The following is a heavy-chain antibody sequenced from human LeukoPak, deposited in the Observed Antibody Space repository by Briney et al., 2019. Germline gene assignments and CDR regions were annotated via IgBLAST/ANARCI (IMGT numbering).Heavy chain of an antibody. Sequence: ASVKVSCKASGYTFTGYYMHWVRQAPGQGLEWMGWINPNSGGTNYAQKFQGRVTMTRDTSISTAYMELSRLRSDDTAVYYCARDGYDFWSGYYFNLTRQNYYYGMDVWGQGTTVTVSS. CDR3: ARDGYDFWSGYYFNLTRQNYYYGMDV. V-gene: IGHV1-2*02. D-gene: IGHD3-3*01. CDR1: GYTFTGYY. J-gene: IGHJ6*02. CDR2: INPNSGGT.